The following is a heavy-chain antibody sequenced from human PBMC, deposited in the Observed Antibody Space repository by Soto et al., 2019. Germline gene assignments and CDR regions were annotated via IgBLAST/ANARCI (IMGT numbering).Heavy chain of an antibody. CDR2: IKSKTDGGTT. J-gene: IGHJ5*02. CDR1: GFTFINAW. V-gene: IGHV3-15*07. D-gene: IGHD3-22*01. Sequence: PGGSLRLSCAASGFTFINAWMNWVRQAPGKGLEWVGRIKSKTDGGTTDYAAPVKGRFTISRDDSKNTLYLQMNSLKTEDTAVYYCTTGTPPDYYDSSGSSWGQGTLVTVSS. CDR3: TTGTPPDYYDSSGSS.